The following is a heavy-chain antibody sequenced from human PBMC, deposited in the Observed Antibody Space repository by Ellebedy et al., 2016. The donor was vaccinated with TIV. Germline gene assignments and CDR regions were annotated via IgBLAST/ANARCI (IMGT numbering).Heavy chain of an antibody. CDR3: ARESVRYFDWDY. J-gene: IGHJ4*02. CDR2: INTDGSSA. CDR1: GFTFSGYY. D-gene: IGHD3-9*01. V-gene: IGHV3-74*01. Sequence: GESLKISCEVSGFTFSGYYMHWVRQAPGKGLVWVARINTDGSSADYADSVEGRFTISRDNARQTLFLQVDSLTAEDTAVYYCARESVRYFDWDYWGQGTLVNVSS.